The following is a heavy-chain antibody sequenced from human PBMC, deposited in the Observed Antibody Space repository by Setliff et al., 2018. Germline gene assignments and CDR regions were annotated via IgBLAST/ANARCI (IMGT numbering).Heavy chain of an antibody. J-gene: IGHJ6*03. V-gene: IGHV4-39*07. CDR1: GDSISSRRNY. CDR2: INHSGST. Sequence: SETLSLTCTVSGDSISSRRNYWGWFRQTPGKGLEWIGEINHSGSTKCNPSLKSRVTISLDTFKNQFSLSLSSVTAADTAVYYCARMSGFQYMDVWGKGTTVTVSS. D-gene: IGHD3-3*01. CDR3: ARMSGFQYMDV.